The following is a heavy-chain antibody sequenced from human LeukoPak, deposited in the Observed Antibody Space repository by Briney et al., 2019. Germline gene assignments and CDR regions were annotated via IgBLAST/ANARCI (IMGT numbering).Heavy chain of an antibody. D-gene: IGHD3-3*01. J-gene: IGHJ4*02. CDR1: GGSISSGGYY. V-gene: IGHV4-30-2*01. CDR3: ARSTYYDFWSAMRYFDY. Sequence: PSETLSLTCTVSGGSISSGGYYWSWIRQPPGKGLEWIGYIYHSGSTYYNPSLKSRVTISVDRSKNQFSLKLSSVTAADTAVYYCARSTYYDFWSAMRYFDYWGQGTLVTVSS. CDR2: IYHSGST.